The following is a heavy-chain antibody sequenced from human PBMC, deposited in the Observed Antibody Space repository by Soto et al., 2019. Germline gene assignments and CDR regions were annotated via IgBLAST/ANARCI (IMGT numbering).Heavy chain of an antibody. CDR1: GFTFSSYS. V-gene: IGHV3-48*02. D-gene: IGHD6-6*01. CDR3: ARDREYSTVYYYYGMDL. CDR2: ISSSSSTI. J-gene: IGHJ6*02. Sequence: WGSLRLSCAASGFTFSSYSMNWVRQAPGKGLEWVSYISSSSSTIYYADSVKGRFTISRDNAKNSLYLQMNSLRDEDTAVYYCARDREYSTVYYYYGMDLWGQGTTVTVSS.